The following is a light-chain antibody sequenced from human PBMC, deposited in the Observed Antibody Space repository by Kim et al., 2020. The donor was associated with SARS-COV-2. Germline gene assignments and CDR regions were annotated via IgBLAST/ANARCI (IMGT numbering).Light chain of an antibody. Sequence: LSWSPEESATLSCRARQSIGSSLAWYQHKPGQAPRLLIYDAFNRATGIPARFSGSGSGTDFSLTISSLEPEDFAVYYCQQRSNWYTFGQGNKLEI. J-gene: IGKJ2*01. CDR1: QSIGSS. CDR2: DAF. V-gene: IGKV3-11*01. CDR3: QQRSNWYT.